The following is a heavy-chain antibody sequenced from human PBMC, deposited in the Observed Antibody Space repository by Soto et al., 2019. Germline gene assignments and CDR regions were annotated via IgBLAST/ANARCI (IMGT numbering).Heavy chain of an antibody. CDR1: GGSSSSGGYY. CDR3: ASIPVADTILFAY. V-gene: IGHV4-31*03. Sequence: SETLSLTCTVAGGSSSSGGYYWSWIRQHPGKGLEWSGYIYYSGSTYYNPSLKSRVTISVDTSKNQFSLKLSSVTAADTAVYYCASIPVADTILFAYWGQGTLVTVSS. J-gene: IGHJ4*02. CDR2: IYYSGST. D-gene: IGHD2-15*01.